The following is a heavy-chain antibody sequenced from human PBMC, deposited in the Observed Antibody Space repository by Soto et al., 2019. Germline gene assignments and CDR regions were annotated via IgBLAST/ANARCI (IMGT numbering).Heavy chain of an antibody. CDR3: ARENGGNPIDS. CDR2: IYHSGRT. CDR1: GGPISSSDW. D-gene: IGHD4-4*01. J-gene: IGHJ5*01. Sequence: SETLSLTCVVSGGPISSSDWWSWVRQPPGKGLEWVGEIYHSGRTNYNPSLNSRVTISVDNSKNQFSLKLSSVTAADTAVYYCARENGGNPIDSWGQGTLVTVSS. V-gene: IGHV4-4*02.